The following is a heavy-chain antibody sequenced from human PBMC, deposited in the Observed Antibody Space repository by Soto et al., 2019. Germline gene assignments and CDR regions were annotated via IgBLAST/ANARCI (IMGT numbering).Heavy chain of an antibody. J-gene: IGHJ6*02. Sequence: SETLSLTCTVSGGSISSGDYYWSWIRQPPGKGLEWIGYIYYSGSTYYNPSLKSRVTISVDTSKNQFSLKLSSVTAADTAVYYCARVDCSSTSCYSNYGMDVWGQGTTVT. V-gene: IGHV4-30-4*01. CDR3: ARVDCSSTSCYSNYGMDV. CDR1: GGSISSGDYY. D-gene: IGHD2-2*01. CDR2: IYYSGST.